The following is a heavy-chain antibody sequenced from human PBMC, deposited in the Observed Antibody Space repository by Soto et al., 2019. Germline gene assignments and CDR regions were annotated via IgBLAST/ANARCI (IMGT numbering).Heavy chain of an antibody. V-gene: IGHV1-18*04. CDR3: ARDRCTTDKCYTHRFDV. CDR2: ISVYTGNT. CDR1: GYTFTSYG. Sequence: GASVKVSCKSSGYTFTSYGVSWVRQAPGQGLEWLGWISVYTGNTKQAQKFQDRVTLTTEASTSTAYLELRSLRSDDTAVYYCARDRCTTDKCYTHRFDVWGQGTTVTVSS. D-gene: IGHD2-8*01. J-gene: IGHJ6*02.